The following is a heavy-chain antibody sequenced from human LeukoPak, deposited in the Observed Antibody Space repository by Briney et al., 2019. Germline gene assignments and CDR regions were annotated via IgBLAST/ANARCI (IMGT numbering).Heavy chain of an antibody. J-gene: IGHJ4*02. CDR1: GFTFDDYA. V-gene: IGHV3-9*01. CDR3: AKNALWFGELIYYFDY. CDR2: ISWNSGSI. Sequence: SLRLSCAASGFTFDDYAMHWVRQAPGKGLEWVSGISWNSGSIGYADSVKGRFTISRDSAKTSLYLQMISLRAEDTAVYYCAKNALWFGELIYYFDYWGQGTLVTVSS. D-gene: IGHD3-10*01.